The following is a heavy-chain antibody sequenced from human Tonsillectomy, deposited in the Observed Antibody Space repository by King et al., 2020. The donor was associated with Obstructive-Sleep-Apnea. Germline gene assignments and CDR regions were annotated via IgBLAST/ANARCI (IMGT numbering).Heavy chain of an antibody. Sequence: VQLVESGGGLVKPGGSLRLSCAASGFTFSIYSMNWVRQAPGKGLEWVSSISSSGSYIYYADSVKGRFTISRDNAKNSLYLQMNGLRAEDTAVYYCAREGRRQLVWEYNWFDPWGQGTLVTVSS. CDR3: AREGRRQLVWEYNWFDP. V-gene: IGHV3-21*01. D-gene: IGHD1-26*01. CDR2: ISSSGSYI. CDR1: GFTFSIYS. J-gene: IGHJ5*02.